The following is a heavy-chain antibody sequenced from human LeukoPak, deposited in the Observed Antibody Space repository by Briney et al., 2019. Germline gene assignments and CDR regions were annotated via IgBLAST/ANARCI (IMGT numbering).Heavy chain of an antibody. CDR3: ARDGDGYNTDY. Sequence: SETLSLTCAVYGGSFSGYYWSWIRQPPGKGLEWIREINHSGSTNYNPSLKSRVTISVDTSKNQFSLKLSSVTAADTAVYYCARDGDGYNTDYWGQGTLVTVSS. D-gene: IGHD5-24*01. CDR2: INHSGST. J-gene: IGHJ4*02. V-gene: IGHV4-34*01. CDR1: GGSFSGYY.